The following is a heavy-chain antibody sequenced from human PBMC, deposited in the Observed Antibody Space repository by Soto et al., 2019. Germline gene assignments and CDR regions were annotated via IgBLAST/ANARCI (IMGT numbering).Heavy chain of an antibody. Sequence: PSETLSLTCPVSGGSISSGGYYWSWIRQHPGKGLEWIGYIYYSGSTYYNPSLKSRVTISVDTSKNQFSLKLSSVTAADTAVYYCARVTIFGVVIPENYFDYWGQGTLVTVSS. V-gene: IGHV4-31*03. CDR3: ARVTIFGVVIPENYFDY. J-gene: IGHJ4*02. D-gene: IGHD3-3*01. CDR2: IYYSGST. CDR1: GGSISSGGYY.